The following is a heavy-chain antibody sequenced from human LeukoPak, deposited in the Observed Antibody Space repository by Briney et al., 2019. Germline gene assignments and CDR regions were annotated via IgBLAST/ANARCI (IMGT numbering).Heavy chain of an antibody. V-gene: IGHV4-61*02. J-gene: IGHJ3*02. D-gene: IGHD2-15*01. CDR2: IYTSGST. CDR1: GGSISSGSYY. CDR3: ASTRPYCSGGSCFNDAFDI. Sequence: KSSETLSLTCTVSGGSISSGSYYWSWIRQPAGKGLEWIGRIYTSGSTNYNPSLKARVPISVDTSKNQFSLKLSSVTAADTAVYYCASTRPYCSGGSCFNDAFDIWGQGTMVTVSS.